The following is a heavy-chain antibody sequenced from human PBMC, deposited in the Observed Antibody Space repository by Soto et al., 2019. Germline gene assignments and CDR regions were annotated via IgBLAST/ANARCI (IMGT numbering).Heavy chain of an antibody. CDR1: GLLLGGYW. CDR3: ARVRATDYEIDY. Sequence: EVQLVESGGGLVQRGGSWSPPCKASGLLLGGYWWTWVGHVPGKGLQWVANIKRDGSEKYYVDFVKGRFTISRDNADNSVFLDMNNLRVDDTATYYCARVRATDYEIDYWGQGALVTVSS. V-gene: IGHV3-7*03. J-gene: IGHJ4*02. D-gene: IGHD4-17*01. CDR2: IKRDGSEK.